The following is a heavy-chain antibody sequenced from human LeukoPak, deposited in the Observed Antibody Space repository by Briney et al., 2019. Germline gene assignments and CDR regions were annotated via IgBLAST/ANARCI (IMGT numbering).Heavy chain of an antibody. CDR2: LSYDGTNE. J-gene: IGHJ4*02. V-gene: IGHV3-30*03. CDR3: ARGGLRFLAYYGDYFDY. D-gene: IGHD3-3*01. Sequence: GGSLRLSCAASGFTFSSYAMHWVRQAPGKGLEWVIVLSYDGTNEYSADSVKGRFTISRDNSKNTLYLQMSSLRSEDTAVYYCARGGLRFLAYYGDYFDYWGQGTLVTVSS. CDR1: GFTFSSYA.